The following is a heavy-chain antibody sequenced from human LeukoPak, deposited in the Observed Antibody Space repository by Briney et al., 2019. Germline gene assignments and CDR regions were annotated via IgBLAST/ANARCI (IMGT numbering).Heavy chain of an antibody. J-gene: IGHJ6*03. CDR2: INTDGSST. Sequence: GGSLRLSCAASGFTFSSYWMHWVRQAPGKGLVWVSRINTDGSSTSYADSVKGRFTISRDNAKNTLYLQMNSLRAEDTAVYYCARAACTNGVCYIRYYYMDVWGKGTTVTVSS. D-gene: IGHD2-8*01. V-gene: IGHV3-74*01. CDR1: GFTFSSYW. CDR3: ARAACTNGVCYIRYYYMDV.